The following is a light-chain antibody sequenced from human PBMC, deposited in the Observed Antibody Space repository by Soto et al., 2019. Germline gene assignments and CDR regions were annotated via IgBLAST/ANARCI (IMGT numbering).Light chain of an antibody. CDR3: AAWDDSLTGHVV. Sequence: QSVLTQPPSASGTPGQRVTISSSGSSSNIGSNTVNWYQQITGTAPKLLIYNDNQRPSGVPDRFSGSKSGTSGSLAISGLQSEDEGDYYCAAWDDSLTGHVVFGGGTKLTVL. CDR2: NDN. CDR1: SSNIGSNT. J-gene: IGLJ2*01. V-gene: IGLV1-44*01.